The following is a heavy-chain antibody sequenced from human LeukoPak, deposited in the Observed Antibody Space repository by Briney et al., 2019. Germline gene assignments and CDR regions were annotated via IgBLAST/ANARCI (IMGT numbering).Heavy chain of an antibody. Sequence: RASVNVSCKASGYTFTSYDINWVRRATGQGLEWMGWMNPNSGNTGYAQKFQGRVTMTRNTSISTAYMELSSLRSEDTAVYYCASMGYSSGWYDYMDVWGKGTTVTISS. CDR3: ASMGYSSGWYDYMDV. D-gene: IGHD6-19*01. CDR2: MNPNSGNT. J-gene: IGHJ6*03. V-gene: IGHV1-8*02. CDR1: GYTFTSYD.